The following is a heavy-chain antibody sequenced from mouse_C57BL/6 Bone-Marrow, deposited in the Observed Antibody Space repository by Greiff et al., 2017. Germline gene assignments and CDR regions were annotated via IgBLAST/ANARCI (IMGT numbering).Heavy chain of an antibody. J-gene: IGHJ4*01. V-gene: IGHV14-4*01. D-gene: IGHD6-1*01. CDR2: LDPENGDN. CDR1: GFNIKDDY. Sequence: EVQLQQSGAELVRPGASVKLSCTASGFNIKDDYMHWVKQRPEQGLAWIGWLDPENGDNEYAPKFQGKATITADTSSNTAYLQLSSLTSEDTDVYYCTPLLAGGYYAMDYWGQGTSVTVSS. CDR3: TPLLAGGYYAMDY.